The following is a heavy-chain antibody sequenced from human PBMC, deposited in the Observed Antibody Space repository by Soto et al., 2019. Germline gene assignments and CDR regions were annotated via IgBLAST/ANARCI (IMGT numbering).Heavy chain of an antibody. CDR2: ISGSGGST. CDR3: ARAVSSSSYNYYYGMDV. Sequence: PGGSLRLSCAASGFTFSSYAMSWVRQAPGKGLEWVSAISGSGGSTYYADSVKGRFTISRDNSKNTLYLQMNSLRAGDTAVYYCARAVSSSSYNYYYGMDVWGQGTTVTVSS. J-gene: IGHJ6*02. CDR1: GFTFSSYA. D-gene: IGHD6-6*01. V-gene: IGHV3-23*01.